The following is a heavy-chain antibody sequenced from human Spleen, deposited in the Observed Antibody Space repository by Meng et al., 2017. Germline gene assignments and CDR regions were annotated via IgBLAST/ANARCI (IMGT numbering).Heavy chain of an antibody. Sequence: VQLVPSGARVNGPGPSMKVSCNPSGYPSTAQHINWVRQAPAQGLEWMGHIIPNSGDTLYAPKFQGRVSMTANTSIGTAYVELSGLRSDDTAIYYCVRDENISLGKLFGDYWGQGTLVTVSS. D-gene: IGHD2-21*01. V-gene: IGHV1-2*06. CDR3: VRDENISLGKLFGDY. CDR2: IIPNSGDT. CDR1: GYPSTAQH. J-gene: IGHJ4*02.